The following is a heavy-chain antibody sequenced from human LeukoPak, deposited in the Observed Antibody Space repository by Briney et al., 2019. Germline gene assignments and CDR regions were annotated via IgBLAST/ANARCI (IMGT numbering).Heavy chain of an antibody. J-gene: IGHJ4*02. D-gene: IGHD3-16*01. CDR2: INPHGGST. CDR3: AGGRQLGRFDY. CDR1: GYTFSTYY. V-gene: IGHV1-46*01. Sequence: ASVKVSCETSGYTFSTYYVHWVRLAPGQGLDWMGIINPHGGSTSYPQKFQGRVTMTSDTSTGTVYMDLNSLTSEDTAVYYCAGGRQLGRFDYWGQGTLVTVSS.